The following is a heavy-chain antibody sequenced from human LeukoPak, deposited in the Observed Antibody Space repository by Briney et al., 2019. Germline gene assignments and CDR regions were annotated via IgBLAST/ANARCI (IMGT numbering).Heavy chain of an antibody. CDR1: GFTFSSYD. J-gene: IGHJ4*02. CDR3: ARGLIAAAGVYYFDY. Sequence: GGSLRLSCAASGFTFSSYDTHWVRQATGKGLEWVSAIGTAGDTYYPGSVKGRFTISRENAKNSLYLQMNSLRAGDTAVYYCARGLIAAAGVYYFDYWGQGTLVTVSS. CDR2: IGTAGDT. V-gene: IGHV3-13*01. D-gene: IGHD6-13*01.